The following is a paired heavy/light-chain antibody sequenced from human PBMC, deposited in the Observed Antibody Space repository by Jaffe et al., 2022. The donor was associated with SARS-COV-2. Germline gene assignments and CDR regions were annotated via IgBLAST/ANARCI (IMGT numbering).Light chain of an antibody. CDR2: EVT. Sequence: QSALTQPASVSGSPGQSITISCTGTSSDVGGYDYVSWYQQHPGKAPKLMIYEVTNRPSGVSNRFSGSKSGNTASLTISGLQAEDEADYYCSSYTGSTLGLFGTGTKVTVL. CDR3: SSYTGSTLGL. CDR1: SSDVGGYDY. J-gene: IGLJ1*01. V-gene: IGLV2-14*01.
Heavy chain of an antibody. J-gene: IGHJ4*02. CDR2: IDWDGDK. CDR3: ARTGYSYASSPTFDY. Sequence: QVTLRESGPALVKPTQTLTLTCTFSGFSLNTSGMCVSWIRQPPGKALEWLALIDWDGDKYYRTSLKPRLTISKDTSENQVVLTMTNMDPVDTATYYCARTGYSYASSPTFDYWGQGTLVTVSS. CDR1: GFSLNTSGMC. D-gene: IGHD5-18*01. V-gene: IGHV2-70*01.